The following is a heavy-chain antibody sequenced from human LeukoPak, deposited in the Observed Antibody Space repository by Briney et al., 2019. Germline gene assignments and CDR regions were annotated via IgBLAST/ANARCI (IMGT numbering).Heavy chain of an antibody. CDR3: ARYCRSVSCFDS. CDR1: GFTFSSYW. V-gene: IGHV3-7*03. D-gene: IGHD2-15*01. CDR2: INQYGSEE. J-gene: IGHJ4*02. Sequence: GGSLRLSCAASGFTFSSYWMSWVRQAPGKGLEWVSNINQYGSEEYYVDSVKGRFTISRDNAKNSLYLQMKSLRAEDTAVYYCARYCRSVSCFDSWGQGTLVTVSS.